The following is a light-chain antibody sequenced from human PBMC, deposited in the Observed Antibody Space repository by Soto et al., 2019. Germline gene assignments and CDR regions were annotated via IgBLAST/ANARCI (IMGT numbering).Light chain of an antibody. V-gene: IGLV2-14*01. Sequence: QSALTQPASVSGSPGQSITISCTGTSSDVGGYNYVSWYQQHPGNAPKLMIYEVSNRPSGVSNRFSGSKSGNTASLTISGLHHEDEAADYYCSYKSSSTWVFGGGTKLTVL. CDR2: EVS. CDR1: SSDVGGYNY. CDR3: CSYKSSSTWV. J-gene: IGLJ3*02.